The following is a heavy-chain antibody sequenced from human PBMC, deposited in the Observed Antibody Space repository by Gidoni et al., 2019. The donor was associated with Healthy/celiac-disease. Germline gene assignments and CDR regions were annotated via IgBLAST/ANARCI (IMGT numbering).Heavy chain of an antibody. Sequence: QVQLVESGGGVVQPGRSLRLSCAASGFTFSSYGMHWVRQAPGKGLEWVAVISYDGSNKYYADSVKGPFTISRDNSKNTLYLQMNSLRAEDTAVYYCAKDAFPDYYGSGSYYNYFDYWGQGTLVTVSS. D-gene: IGHD3-10*01. CDR1: GFTFSSYG. CDR2: ISYDGSNK. CDR3: AKDAFPDYYGSGSYYNYFDY. J-gene: IGHJ4*02. V-gene: IGHV3-30*18.